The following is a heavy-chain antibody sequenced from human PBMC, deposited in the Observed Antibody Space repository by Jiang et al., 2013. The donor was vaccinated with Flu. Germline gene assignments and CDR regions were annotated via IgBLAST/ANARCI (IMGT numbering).Heavy chain of an antibody. D-gene: IGHD4-17*01. V-gene: IGHV5-51*03. CDR2: IYPGDSDT. J-gene: IGHJ5*01. CDR3: ARGHGDYVGVNNWFDS. Sequence: VQLVESGAEVKKPGDSLKISCKGFGYKFSNYWIAWVRQMPGRGLEWMGYIYPGDSDTTYSPSFEGQITFSADKSINTAFLQWNSLKASDTAMYYCARGHGDYVGVNNWFDSWGQGTLVT. CDR1: GYKFSNYW.